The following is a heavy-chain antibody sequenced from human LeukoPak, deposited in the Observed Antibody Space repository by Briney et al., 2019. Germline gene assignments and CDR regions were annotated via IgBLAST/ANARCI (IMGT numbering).Heavy chain of an antibody. Sequence: GASVKVSCKASGYAFTGYYMHWVRQAPGQGLEWMGWINPNSGGTNYAQKFQGRVTMTRDTSNSTAYMELSRLRSDDTAVYYCARVVPAAIWQDYFDYWGQGTLVTVSS. CDR1: GYAFTGYY. V-gene: IGHV1-2*02. D-gene: IGHD2-2*02. CDR2: INPNSGGT. CDR3: ARVVPAAIWQDYFDY. J-gene: IGHJ4*02.